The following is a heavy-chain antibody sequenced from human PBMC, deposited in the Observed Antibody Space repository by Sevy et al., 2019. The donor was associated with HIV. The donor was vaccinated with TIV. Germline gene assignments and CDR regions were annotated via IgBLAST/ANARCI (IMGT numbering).Heavy chain of an antibody. V-gene: IGHV3-21*01. D-gene: IGHD6-13*01. J-gene: IGHJ4*02. CDR3: ARVGEKYSSSWYFGADKYFDY. CDR1: GFTFSSYS. CDR2: ISSSSSYI. Sequence: GGSLRLSCAASGFTFSSYSMNWVRQAPGKGLEWVSSISSSSSYIYYADSVKGRFTISRDNAKNSLYLQMNSLRAEDTAVYYCARVGEKYSSSWYFGADKYFDYWGQGTLVTVSS.